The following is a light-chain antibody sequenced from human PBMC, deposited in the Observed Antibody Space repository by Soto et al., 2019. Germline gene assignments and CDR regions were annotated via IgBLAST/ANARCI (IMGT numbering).Light chain of an antibody. CDR3: EQYNSSPYT. V-gene: IGKV1-5*03. J-gene: IGKJ2*01. CDR2: KTS. CDR1: QTISSW. Sequence: NQKPQSRSTLSXXVGDXVTLXXRASQTISSWLAWYQQKPGKVPKLLIYKTSILHSGVPSRFSGSGSGTEFTLTISGLQADDFATYYCEQYNSSPYTFGQGT.